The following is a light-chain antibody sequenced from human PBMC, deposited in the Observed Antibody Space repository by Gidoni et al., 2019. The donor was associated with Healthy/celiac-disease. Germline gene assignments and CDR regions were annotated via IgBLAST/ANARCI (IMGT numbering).Light chain of an antibody. Sequence: QSALTQPASVSGSPGQSITISCTGTSSDVGGYNYVSWYQQHPGKAPKLMIYEVSNRPSGVSNRFSGSKSGNTASLTISGLQAEDEADYYCSSYTSSNTVVFGGGTKLT. V-gene: IGLV2-14*01. J-gene: IGLJ2*01. CDR3: SSYTSSNTVV. CDR2: EVS. CDR1: SSDVGGYNY.